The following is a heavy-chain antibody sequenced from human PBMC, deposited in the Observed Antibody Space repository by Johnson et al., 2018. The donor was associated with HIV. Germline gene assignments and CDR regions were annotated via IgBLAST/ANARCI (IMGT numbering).Heavy chain of an antibody. CDR3: TTEGDAFDI. V-gene: IGHV3-15*01. CDR1: GFTFDDYG. J-gene: IGHJ3*02. CDR2: LKSRADGGTT. Sequence: EVQLVESGGGVVRPGGSLRLSCAAAGFTFDDYGMSWVRQAPGKGLEWVGRLKSRADGGTTDYAVSVKDRFTILRDDSKNTLYLQMSSLRTEDAGVYYCTTEGDAFDIWGQGTMVTVSS.